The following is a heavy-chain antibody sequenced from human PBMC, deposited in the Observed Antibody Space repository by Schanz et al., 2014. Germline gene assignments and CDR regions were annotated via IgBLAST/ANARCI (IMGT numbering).Heavy chain of an antibody. CDR1: GGTFSSST. CDR2: IIPILDKT. CDR3: ARETTIITGGAFDV. D-gene: IGHD3-9*01. J-gene: IGHJ3*01. V-gene: IGHV1-69*09. Sequence: QVQLVQSGAEVRKPGASVKVSCKASGGTFSSSTLTWVRQAPGQGLEWMGRIIPILDKTNYAQKCQGRVTMTADKSTSTVYMEVSGLRSEDTAVYYCARETTIITGGAFDVWGQGTMVTVSS.